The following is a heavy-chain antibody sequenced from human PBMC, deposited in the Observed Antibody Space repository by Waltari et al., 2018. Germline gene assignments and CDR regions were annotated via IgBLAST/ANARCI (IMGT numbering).Heavy chain of an antibody. CDR1: GFTFSSYG. D-gene: IGHD6-19*01. Sequence: QVQLVESGGGVVQPGRSLRLSCAASGFTFSSYGMHWVRQAPGKGLEWVAVISYDGSNKYYADSVKCRFTISRDNSKNPLYLQMNSLRAEDTAVYYCAKEVAGNDYYYGMDVWGQGTTVTVSS. CDR2: ISYDGSNK. V-gene: IGHV3-30*18. CDR3: AKEVAGNDYYYGMDV. J-gene: IGHJ6*02.